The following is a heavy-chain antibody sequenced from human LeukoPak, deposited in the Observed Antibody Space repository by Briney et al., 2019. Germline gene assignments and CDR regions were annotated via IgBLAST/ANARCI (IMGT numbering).Heavy chain of an antibody. CDR3: AREDTIFGVVIGGY. V-gene: IGHV1-2*02. Sequence: GGSLILSCAASAFTFSSYGMHWVRQAPGQGLEWMGWINPNSGGTNYAQKFQGRVTMTRDTSISTAYMELSRLRSDDTAVYYCAREDTIFGVVIGGYWGQGTLVTVSS. CDR2: INPNSGGT. D-gene: IGHD3-3*01. J-gene: IGHJ4*02. CDR1: AFTFSSYG.